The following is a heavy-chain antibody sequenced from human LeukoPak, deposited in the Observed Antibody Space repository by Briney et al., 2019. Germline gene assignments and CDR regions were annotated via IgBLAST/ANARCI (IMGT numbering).Heavy chain of an antibody. Sequence: SETLSLTCTVSGGSISSGDYYWSWIRQPPGKGLGWIGYIYYSGSTYYNPSLKSRVTISVDTSKNQFSLKLSSVTAADTAVYYCARDQGYSGYDYKAPGFDIWGQGTMVTVSS. V-gene: IGHV4-30-4*01. CDR2: IYYSGST. CDR3: ARDQGYSGYDYKAPGFDI. CDR1: GGSISSGDYY. J-gene: IGHJ3*02. D-gene: IGHD5-12*01.